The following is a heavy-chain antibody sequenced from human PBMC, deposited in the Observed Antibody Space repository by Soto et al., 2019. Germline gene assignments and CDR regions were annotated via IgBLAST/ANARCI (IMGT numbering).Heavy chain of an antibody. D-gene: IGHD1-1*01. V-gene: IGHV3-30-3*01. Sequence: QVQLVESGGGVVQPGRSLRLSCAASGFTFSSYAMHWVRQAPGKGLEWVAVISYDGSNKYYADYVKGRFTISRDNSKNTLYLQMNSLRADDTAVYYCARNRLRYNWNDFPYVYSGMDVWGQGKTAIGSS. J-gene: IGHJ6*02. CDR2: ISYDGSNK. CDR1: GFTFSSYA. CDR3: ARNRLRYNWNDFPYVYSGMDV.